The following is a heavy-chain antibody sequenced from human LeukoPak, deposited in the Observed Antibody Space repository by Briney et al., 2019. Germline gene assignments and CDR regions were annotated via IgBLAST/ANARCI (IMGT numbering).Heavy chain of an antibody. CDR2: IKSDGSST. CDR1: GFTFSNYW. J-gene: IGHJ4*02. D-gene: IGHD6-13*01. Sequence: GGSLKLSCAASGFTFSNYWMHWVRQAPGKGPVWVSRIKSDGSSTRFADSVQGRFTISRDNGKNTLYLQMNSLRAEDTAVYYCARGGETSNWYPGYFDYWGQGALVTVSS. V-gene: IGHV3-74*01. CDR3: ARGGETSNWYPGYFDY.